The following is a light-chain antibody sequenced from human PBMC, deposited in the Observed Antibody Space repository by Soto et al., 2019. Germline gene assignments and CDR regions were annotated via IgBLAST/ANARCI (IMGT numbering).Light chain of an antibody. CDR3: QQSGSSPSIP. CDR2: GAY. V-gene: IGKV3-15*01. J-gene: IGKJ5*01. CDR1: QSVDIS. Sequence: EIVMTRSKAQLSVSPGERVVALCRPSQSVDISLAWYQQKPGQAPRLLIYGAYTRATGIPARFSGSGSGTEFTLTISSLQSEDFATYYCQQSGSSPSIPFGPGTRLEIK.